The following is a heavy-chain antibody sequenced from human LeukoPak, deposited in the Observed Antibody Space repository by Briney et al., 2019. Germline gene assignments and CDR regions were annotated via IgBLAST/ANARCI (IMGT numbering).Heavy chain of an antibody. D-gene: IGHD3-22*01. V-gene: IGHV3-21*01. CDR2: ISSSSSYI. CDR3: ARDWYDNSDAFDI. J-gene: IGHJ3*02. CDR1: GFTFSSYS. Sequence: GGSLRLSCAASGFTFSSYSMNWVRQAPGKGLEWVSSISSSSSYIYYTDSLKGRFTISRDNAKNSLYLQMNSLRAEDTAVYYCARDWYDNSDAFDIWGQGTMVTVSS.